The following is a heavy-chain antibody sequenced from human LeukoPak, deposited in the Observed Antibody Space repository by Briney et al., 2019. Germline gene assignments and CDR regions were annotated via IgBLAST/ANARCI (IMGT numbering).Heavy chain of an antibody. D-gene: IGHD3-16*01. J-gene: IGHJ6*02. Sequence: SETLSLTCIVSGDSISGSSYYWGWIRQPPGRGLEWVGSIYYSGATSYNPSLKSRVTISVDTSKNQFSLNLTSVTAADTAVYYCVKLGATSSFVKLGAASAFEYYYGVDFWGQGTTVTVSS. V-gene: IGHV4-39*01. CDR3: VKLGATSSFVKLGAASAFEYYYGVDF. CDR2: IYYSGAT. CDR1: GDSISGSSYY.